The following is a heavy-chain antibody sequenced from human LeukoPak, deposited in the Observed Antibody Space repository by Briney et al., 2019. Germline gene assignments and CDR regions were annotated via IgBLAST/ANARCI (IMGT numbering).Heavy chain of an antibody. J-gene: IGHJ5*02. D-gene: IGHD2-15*01. CDR1: GGSISSYY. V-gene: IGHV4-4*07. CDR3: ARETVVVVAATYHKWFGP. CDR2: IYTSGST. Sequence: SETLSLTCTVSGGSISSYYWSWIRQPAGKGLEWIGRIYTSGSTNYNPSLKSRVTMSVDTSKNQFSLKLSSVTAADTAVYFCARETVVVVAATYHKWFGPWGQGTLVTVSS.